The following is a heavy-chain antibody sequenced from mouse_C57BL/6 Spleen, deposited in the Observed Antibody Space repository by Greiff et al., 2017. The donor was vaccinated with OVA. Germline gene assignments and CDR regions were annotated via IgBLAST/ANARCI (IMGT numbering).Heavy chain of an antibody. CDR3: ARVELGSWFAY. D-gene: IGHD4-1*01. V-gene: IGHV1-52*01. CDR1: GYTFTSYW. Sequence: VQRVESGAELVRPGSSVKLSCKASGYTFTSYWMHWVKQRPIQGLEWIGNIDPSDSETHYNQKFKDKATLTVDKSSSTAYMQLSSLTSEDSAVYYCARVELGSWFAYWGQGTLVTVSA. CDR2: IDPSDSET. J-gene: IGHJ3*01.